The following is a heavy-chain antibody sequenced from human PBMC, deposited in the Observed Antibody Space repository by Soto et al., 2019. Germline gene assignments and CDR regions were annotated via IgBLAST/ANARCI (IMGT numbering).Heavy chain of an antibody. D-gene: IGHD6-13*01. CDR3: AKGGSSWNYYYFTMDV. J-gene: IGHJ6*02. V-gene: IGHV3-23*01. CDR2: IVTTGDNT. CDR1: GLTFSHYV. Sequence: GASLRLSCAASGLTFSHYVMSGGLPAPGKGLEWVSGIVTTGDNTYYTDSVRGRFIMSRDNSENTLYLQMSSLRDEDTAVYYCAKGGSSWNYYYFTMDVWGQGTTVTVSS.